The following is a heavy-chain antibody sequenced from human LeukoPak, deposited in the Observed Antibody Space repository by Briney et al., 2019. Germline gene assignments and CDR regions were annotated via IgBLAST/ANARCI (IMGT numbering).Heavy chain of an antibody. CDR2: MNPNSGNT. CDR3: ARVWTYCTNGVCYTQFDY. CDR1: GYTFTSYD. D-gene: IGHD2-8*01. V-gene: IGHV1-8*01. Sequence: ASVKVSCKASGYTFTSYDINWVRQATGQGLEWMGWMNPNSGNTGYAQKFQGRVTITRNTSISTAYMELSSLRSEDTAVYYCARVWTYCTNGVCYTQFDYWGQGTLVTVSS. J-gene: IGHJ4*02.